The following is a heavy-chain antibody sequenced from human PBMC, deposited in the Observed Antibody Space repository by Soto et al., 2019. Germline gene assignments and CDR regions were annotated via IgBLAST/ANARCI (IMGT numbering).Heavy chain of an antibody. Sequence: QITLKESGPTLVKPTQTLTLTCTFSGFSLSTSGVGVGWIRQPPGKALEWLALIYWDDDKRYSPSLKSRLTIPKDTTKNQVVLTMTNMDPVDTATYYCAHDTGSGWGFDYWGQGTLVTVSS. CDR3: AHDTGSGWGFDY. D-gene: IGHD6-19*01. CDR1: GFSLSTSGVG. CDR2: IYWDDDK. J-gene: IGHJ4*02. V-gene: IGHV2-5*02.